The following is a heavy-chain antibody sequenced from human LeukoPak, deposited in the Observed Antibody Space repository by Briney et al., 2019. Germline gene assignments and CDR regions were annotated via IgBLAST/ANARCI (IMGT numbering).Heavy chain of an antibody. D-gene: IGHD3-10*01. CDR1: GFTFSNHG. Sequence: GGSLRLSCAASGFTFSNHGMSWVRQASGKGLEWVSAVSDSGSDTYYADSVKGRFTISRDNSKNTLYLQMNSLRAKDTAVYYCAKGRFGELLDYWGQGTLVTVSS. V-gene: IGHV3-23*01. J-gene: IGHJ4*02. CDR3: AKGRFGELLDY. CDR2: VSDSGSDT.